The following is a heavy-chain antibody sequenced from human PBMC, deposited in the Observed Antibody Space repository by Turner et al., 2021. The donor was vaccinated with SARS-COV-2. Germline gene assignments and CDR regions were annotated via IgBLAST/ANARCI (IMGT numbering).Heavy chain of an antibody. CDR2: ISYDGSNK. D-gene: IGHD3-10*01. V-gene: IGHV3-30*18. CDR1: GFTFSSYG. Sequence: QVQLVASGGGVVQPGRSLPLSCAASGFTFSSYGMTLVRQGPGKGLEWVAIISYDGSNKYYADAVKGRFTISRDNSKNTLYLQMNSLGAEDTAVYYCAKVIGEYYYGSGYDYWGQGTLVTVSS. CDR3: AKVIGEYYYGSGYDY. J-gene: IGHJ4*02.